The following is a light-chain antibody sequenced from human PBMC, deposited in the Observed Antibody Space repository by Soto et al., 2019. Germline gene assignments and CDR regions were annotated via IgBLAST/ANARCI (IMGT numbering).Light chain of an antibody. CDR1: SSDIGPYNY. J-gene: IGLJ3*02. Sequence: QSALTQPPSASGSPGQSVTISCAGTSSDIGPYNYVSWYQHHPGKAPRLIIYEVSKRPSGVPDRFSGSKSGNTASLTVSGLQAEDEADYSCSSSAGDINFDVFGGGTKVTVL. CDR3: SSSAGDINFDV. V-gene: IGLV2-8*01. CDR2: EVS.